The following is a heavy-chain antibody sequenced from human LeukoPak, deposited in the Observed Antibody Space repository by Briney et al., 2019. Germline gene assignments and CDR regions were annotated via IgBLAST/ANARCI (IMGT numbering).Heavy chain of an antibody. Sequence: ASETLSLTCAVYGESFSGYYWSWIRQPPGKGLEWIGEINHSGTTNYNPSLKSRVTISVDTSKNQFSLKLSSVTAADTAVYFCARVKYGDYSKDFDYWGQGTLVTVSS. V-gene: IGHV4-34*01. CDR2: INHSGTT. D-gene: IGHD4-17*01. J-gene: IGHJ4*02. CDR3: ARVKYGDYSKDFDY. CDR1: GESFSGYY.